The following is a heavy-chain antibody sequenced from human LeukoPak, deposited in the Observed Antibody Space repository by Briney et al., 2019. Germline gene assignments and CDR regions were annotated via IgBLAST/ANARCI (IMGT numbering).Heavy chain of an antibody. CDR3: ARLPVVPAAIIYYYYYYMDV. CDR2: ISSSSSTI. Sequence: AGGSLRLSCAASGFTFSSYSMNWVRQAPGKGLEWVSYISSSSSTIYYADSVKGRFTISRDNAKNSLYLQMNSLRAADTAVYYCARLPVVPAAIIYYYYYYMDVWGKGTRSPSP. CDR1: GFTFSSYS. D-gene: IGHD2-2*01. J-gene: IGHJ6*03. V-gene: IGHV3-48*01.